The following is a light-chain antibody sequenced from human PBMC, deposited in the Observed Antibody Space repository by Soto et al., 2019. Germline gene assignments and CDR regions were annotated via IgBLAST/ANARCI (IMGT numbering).Light chain of an antibody. CDR2: SNN. Sequence: QSVLTQPPSASGTPGQRVTISCSGRGSNIGSNTENWYRQLPGPPPNLLIYSNNHRPSGVPGRFSGSKSGTSASLAISGLQAEDEADYYCAAWDDSLNGYVFGTGTKLTVL. CDR1: GSNIGSNT. V-gene: IGLV1-44*01. J-gene: IGLJ1*01. CDR3: AAWDDSLNGYV.